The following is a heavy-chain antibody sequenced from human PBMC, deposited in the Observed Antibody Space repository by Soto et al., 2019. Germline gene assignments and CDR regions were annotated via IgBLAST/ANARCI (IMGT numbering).Heavy chain of an antibody. J-gene: IGHJ6*02. Sequence: QVQLVQSRAEVKNPGASVKVSCKASGYSFTRYGIAWARQAPGQGLEWMGWINTYNGNTNYAQNLQGRGPLTTDTSTSTAYRELTSLTSNDTAIYYCAMVDVYVTPSPQDVWGQGTTVIVS. CDR1: GYSFTRYG. D-gene: IGHD3-16*01. V-gene: IGHV1-18*01. CDR3: AMVDVYVTPSPQDV. CDR2: INTYNGNT.